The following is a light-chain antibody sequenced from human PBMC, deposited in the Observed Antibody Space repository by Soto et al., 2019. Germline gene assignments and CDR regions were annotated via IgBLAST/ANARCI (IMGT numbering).Light chain of an antibody. CDR1: QIVSSY. CDR3: QQRSNWPLWT. Sequence: EIVLTQSPATLSLSPGERATLSCRASQIVSSYLAGYQQKPGQAPRLLIYDASNRATGIPARFSGSGSGTDFTLTISSLEPEDFAVYYCQQRSNWPLWTFGQGTKVEIK. V-gene: IGKV3-11*01. CDR2: DAS. J-gene: IGKJ1*01.